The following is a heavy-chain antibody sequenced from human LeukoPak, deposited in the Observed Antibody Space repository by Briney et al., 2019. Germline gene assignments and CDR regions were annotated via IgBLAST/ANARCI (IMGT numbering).Heavy chain of an antibody. V-gene: IGHV3-11*04. J-gene: IGHJ3*02. CDR3: ASGRRDGYSRAFDI. CDR2: ISTSGNTI. Sequence: PGGSLRLSCAASGFTFSDYYMSWIRQAPGKGLEWVSYISTSGNTIYYADSVKGRFTISRDNAKNSLYLQMNSLRAEDTAVYYCASGRRDGYSRAFDIWGQGTVVTVSS. CDR1: GFTFSDYY. D-gene: IGHD5-24*01.